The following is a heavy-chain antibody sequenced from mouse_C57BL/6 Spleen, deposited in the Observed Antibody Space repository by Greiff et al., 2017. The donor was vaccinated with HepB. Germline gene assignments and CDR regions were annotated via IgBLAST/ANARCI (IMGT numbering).Heavy chain of an antibody. CDR2: IWSDGST. Sequence: VKLMESGPGLVAPSQSLSITCTVSGFSLTSYGVHWVRQPPGKGLEWLVVIWSDGSTTYNSALKSRLSISKDNSKSQVFLKMNSLQTDDTAMYYCARQSYYSNYEGAMDYWGQGTSVTVSS. V-gene: IGHV2-6-1*01. CDR1: GFSLTSYG. D-gene: IGHD2-5*01. J-gene: IGHJ4*01. CDR3: ARQSYYSNYEGAMDY.